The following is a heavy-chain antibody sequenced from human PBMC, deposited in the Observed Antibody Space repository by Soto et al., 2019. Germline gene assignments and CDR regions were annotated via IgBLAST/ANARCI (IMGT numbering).Heavy chain of an antibody. Sequence: SETLSLTCAVSGGSISSSNWCRWLRQPPGKGLEWTGEIYHSGSTNYNPSLKSRVTISVDKSKNQFSLKLSSVTAADTAVYYFARGAYDSSVYSQFDYWGQGTLVTVSS. D-gene: IGHD3-22*01. CDR3: ARGAYDSSVYSQFDY. V-gene: IGHV4-4*02. J-gene: IGHJ4*02. CDR1: GGSISSSNW. CDR2: IYHSGST.